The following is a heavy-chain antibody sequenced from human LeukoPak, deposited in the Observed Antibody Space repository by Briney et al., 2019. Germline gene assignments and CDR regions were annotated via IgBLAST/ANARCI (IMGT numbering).Heavy chain of an antibody. J-gene: IGHJ5*02. Sequence: PGGSLRLSCAASGFTFSDYSMNWVRQAPGQGLEWVSSISSRSTYAHYADSVRGRFTISRDSAKNSLFLQMDSLRVEDTAVYYCARAHIQDYTIVGLVDHWGQGTLVTVSS. D-gene: IGHD1-26*01. CDR3: ARAHIQDYTIVGLVDH. CDR1: GFTFSDYS. V-gene: IGHV3-21*01. CDR2: ISSRSTYA.